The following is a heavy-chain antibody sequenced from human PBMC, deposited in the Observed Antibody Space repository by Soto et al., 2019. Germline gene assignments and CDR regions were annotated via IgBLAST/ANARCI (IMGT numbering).Heavy chain of an antibody. D-gene: IGHD1-1*01. CDR2: ISYEGSNT. V-gene: IGHV3-30-3*01. CDR1: GFTFGTYA. J-gene: IGHJ6*02. CDR3: ARVTPGNNLYYFSGLDV. Sequence: GGSLRLSCVASGFTFGTYAIHWVRQAPGKGLQWVALISYEGSNTYYADSVKGRFTISRDNSKNTLYLEMNTLRPEDTAVYYCARVTPGNNLYYFSGLDVWGQGTSVTVSS.